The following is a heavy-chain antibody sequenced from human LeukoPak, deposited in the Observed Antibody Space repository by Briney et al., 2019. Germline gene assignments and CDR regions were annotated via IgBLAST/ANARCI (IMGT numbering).Heavy chain of an antibody. J-gene: IGHJ4*02. Sequence: GGSLRLSCAASGFTFSSYGMHWVRQAPGKGLEWVSYISSSGSTIYYADSVKGRFTISRDNAKNSLYLQMNSLRAEDTAVYYCARDLGGHCSGGSCTDYWGQGTLVTVSS. CDR1: GFTFSSYG. CDR3: ARDLGGHCSGGSCTDY. V-gene: IGHV3-48*03. D-gene: IGHD2-15*01. CDR2: ISSSGSTI.